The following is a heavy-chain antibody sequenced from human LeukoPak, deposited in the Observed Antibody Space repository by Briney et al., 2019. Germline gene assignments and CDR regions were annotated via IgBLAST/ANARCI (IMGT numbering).Heavy chain of an antibody. D-gene: IGHD6-13*01. CDR1: GGTFSSYA. CDR2: IIPIFGAA. Sequence: SVKVSCKASGGTFSSYAISWVRQAPGQGLEWMGRIIPIFGAANYAQKFQGRVTITTDESTSTAYMELSSLRSEDTAVYYCARDVAAAGQFDYWGQGTLVTVSS. CDR3: ARDVAAAGQFDY. J-gene: IGHJ4*02. V-gene: IGHV1-69*05.